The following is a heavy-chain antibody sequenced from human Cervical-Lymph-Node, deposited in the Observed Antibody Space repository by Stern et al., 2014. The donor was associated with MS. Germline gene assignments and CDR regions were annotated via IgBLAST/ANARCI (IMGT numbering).Heavy chain of an antibody. CDR2: INPNTGGT. CDR3: ARGWGISTMMVVVARTFDY. CDR1: GYTFTDYY. J-gene: IGHJ4*02. V-gene: IGHV1-2*02. Sequence: QMQLVQSGAEVKKPGASVKVSCKASGYTFTDYYVHWVRQAPGQGLEWMGWINPNTGGTNSAQKFQGRVTMTRDTSISTAYMEVSRLRYDDTAVYYCARGWGISTMMVVVARTFDYWGQGTLVTVSS. D-gene: IGHD3-22*01.